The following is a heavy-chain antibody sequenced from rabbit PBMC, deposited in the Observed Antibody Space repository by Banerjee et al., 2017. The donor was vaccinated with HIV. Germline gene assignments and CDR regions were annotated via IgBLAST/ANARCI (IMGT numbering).Heavy chain of an antibody. J-gene: IGHJ3*01. CDR3: TTELTGNVNF. V-gene: IGHV1S40*01. CDR2: IYTGGSGST. D-gene: IGHD7-1*01. CDR1: GFSFSNYYY. Sequence: QSLEESGGDLVKPGASLTLTCTASGFSFSNYYYICWVRQAPGKGLEWIACIYTGGSGSTYYASWAKGRFTVSKTSSTTLTLRMTSLTAADTATYFCTTELTGNVNFWGQGTLVTVS.